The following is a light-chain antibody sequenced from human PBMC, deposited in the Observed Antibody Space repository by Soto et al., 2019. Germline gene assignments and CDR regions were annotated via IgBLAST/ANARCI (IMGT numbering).Light chain of an antibody. Sequence: QSALTQPPSASGSPGRSVTISCSGTSSDVGASNSVSWYQQHPGKAPKLMIYEVTKRPSGVPDRFSGSKSGNAASLTVSGLQAEDEADYYCSSYAGSNIWVFGGGTKVTVL. J-gene: IGLJ3*02. CDR3: SSYAGSNIWV. CDR2: EVT. V-gene: IGLV2-8*01. CDR1: SSDVGASNS.